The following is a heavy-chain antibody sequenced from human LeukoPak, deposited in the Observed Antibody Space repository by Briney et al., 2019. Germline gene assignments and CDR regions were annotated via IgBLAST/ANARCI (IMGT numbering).Heavy chain of an antibody. CDR3: ARDLVGSSDH. CDR2: IERDGSEE. J-gene: IGHJ4*02. V-gene: IGHV3-7*01. Sequence: GGSLRLSCVASGFIFGNNGMSWLRQAPEKGLEWVSQIERDGSEEHYVDSVKGRFTISRDNAKNSVFLQMNSLRVEDTAVYYCARDLVGSSDHWGQGTLVTVSS. D-gene: IGHD3-10*01. CDR1: GFIFGNNG.